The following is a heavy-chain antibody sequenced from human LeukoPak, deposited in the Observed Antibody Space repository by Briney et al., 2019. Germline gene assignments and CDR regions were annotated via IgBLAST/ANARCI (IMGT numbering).Heavy chain of an antibody. J-gene: IGHJ5*02. CDR3: ATRWGTRPFNWFDP. CDR2: IYTSGST. CDR1: GGSISGYY. V-gene: IGHV4-4*07. D-gene: IGHD2-8*02. Sequence: PSETLSLTCTVSGGSISGYYWSWIRQPAGKGLEWIGRIYTSGSTNYNPSLKSRVTISVDTSKNQFSLKLSSVTAADTAVYYCATRWGTRPFNWFDPWGQGTLVTVSS.